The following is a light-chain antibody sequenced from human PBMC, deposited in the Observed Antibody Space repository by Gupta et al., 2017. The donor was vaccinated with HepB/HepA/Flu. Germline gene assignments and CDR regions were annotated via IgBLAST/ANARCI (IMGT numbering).Light chain of an antibody. Sequence: QSALTQPASVSGSPGQSITISCTGTSSDVGGYNYVSWYQQHPGKAPKLMIYDVSNRPSGVSNRFSGSKSGNTASLTTSGLQAEDEADYYCSSYTSSSTSRVFGGGTKLTVL. CDR3: SSYTSSSTSRV. V-gene: IGLV2-14*01. CDR1: SSDVGGYNY. CDR2: DVS. J-gene: IGLJ3*02.